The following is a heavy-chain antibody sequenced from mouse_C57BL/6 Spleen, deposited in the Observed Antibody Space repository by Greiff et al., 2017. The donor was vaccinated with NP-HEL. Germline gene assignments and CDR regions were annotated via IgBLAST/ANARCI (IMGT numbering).Heavy chain of an antibody. J-gene: IGHJ2*01. CDR2: IYPGSGNT. CDR1: GYTFTDYY. V-gene: IGHV1-76*01. CDR3: ARSYYALDY. D-gene: IGHD1-1*02. Sequence: QVQLQQSGAELVRPGASVKLSCKASGYTFTDYYINWVKQRPGQGLEWIARIYPGSGNTYYNEKFKGKATLTAEKSSSTAYMQLSSLTSEDSAVYFCARSYYALDYWGQGTTLTVSS.